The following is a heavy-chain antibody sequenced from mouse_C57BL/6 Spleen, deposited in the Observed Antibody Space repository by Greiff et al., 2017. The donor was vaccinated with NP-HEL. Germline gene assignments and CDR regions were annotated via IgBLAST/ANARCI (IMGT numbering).Heavy chain of an antibody. CDR2: IYPGNSDT. CDR1: GYTFTSYW. J-gene: IGHJ2*01. Sequence: VQLQQSGTVLARPGASVKMSCKTSGYTFTSYWMHWVKQRPGQGLEWIGAIYPGNSDTSYNQKFKGKAKLTAVTSASTAYMELSSLTNEDSAVYYCTREVTTVVVFDYWGQGTTLTVSS. D-gene: IGHD1-1*01. V-gene: IGHV1-5*01. CDR3: TREVTTVVVFDY.